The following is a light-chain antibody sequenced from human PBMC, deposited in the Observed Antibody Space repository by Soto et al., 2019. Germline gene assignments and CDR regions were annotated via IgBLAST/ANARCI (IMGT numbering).Light chain of an antibody. CDR3: QQRTNWPPA. Sequence: EIVLTQSPGTLSLSPGERATLSCRASQTVTRNYLAWHQQKPGQTPRLLVYDASNRATGIPARFSGSGSGTDFTPTISSLEPEDFAVYYCQQRTNWPPAFGQGTRLEIK. CDR2: DAS. CDR1: QTVTRNY. J-gene: IGKJ5*01. V-gene: IGKV3-11*01.